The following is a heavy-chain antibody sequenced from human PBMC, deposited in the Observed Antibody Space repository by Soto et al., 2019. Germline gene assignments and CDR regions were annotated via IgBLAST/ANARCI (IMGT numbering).Heavy chain of an antibody. CDR3: AARSWDYYYYGMDV. D-gene: IGHD3-16*01. CDR1: GYTFTGYY. Sequence: VASVKVSCKASGYTFTGYYMHWVRQAPGQGLEWMGWINPNSGGTNYAQKFQGRVTMTRDTSISTAYMELSRLRSDDTAVYYCAARSWDYYYYGMDVWGQGTTVTVSS. J-gene: IGHJ6*02. V-gene: IGHV1-2*02. CDR2: INPNSGGT.